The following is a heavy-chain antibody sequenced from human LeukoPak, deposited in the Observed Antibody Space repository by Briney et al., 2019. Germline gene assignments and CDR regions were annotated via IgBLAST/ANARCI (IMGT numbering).Heavy chain of an antibody. J-gene: IGHJ4*02. CDR2: IWYDGNKK. V-gene: IGHV3-33*08. D-gene: IGHD2-2*01. CDR1: GFTVSSNY. CDR3: ARGQLLFDY. Sequence: GGSLRLSCAASGFTVSSNYMSWVRQAPGKGLEWVAVIWYDGNKKYYADSVKGRFTISRDNSKNTLYLQMNSLRAEDTAVYYCARGQLLFDYWGQGTLVTVSS.